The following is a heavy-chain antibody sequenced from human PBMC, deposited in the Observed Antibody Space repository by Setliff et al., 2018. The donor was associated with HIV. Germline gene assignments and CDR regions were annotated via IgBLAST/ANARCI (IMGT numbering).Heavy chain of an antibody. CDR3: ARDSGGYNYGFAVGSFDY. CDR2: VYYTGST. V-gene: IGHV4-59*01. J-gene: IGHJ4*02. Sequence: SETLSLTCTVSSDSIRFYYWTWIRQPPGKGLEWIGNVYYTGSTNYNPSLKSRITISIDTSKSQFSLKLTSVAAADTAVYYCARDSGGYNYGFAVGSFDYWGQGALVTVTS. D-gene: IGHD5-18*01. CDR1: SDSIRFYY.